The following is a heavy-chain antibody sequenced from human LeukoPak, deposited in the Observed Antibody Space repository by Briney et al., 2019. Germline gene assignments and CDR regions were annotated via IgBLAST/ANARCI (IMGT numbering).Heavy chain of an antibody. V-gene: IGHV5-51*01. CDR1: GYSFTSYW. CDR3: ARSKQLWTPYFDY. J-gene: IGHJ4*02. CDR2: IYPGDSDT. Sequence: GESLKISCKGSGYSFTSYWIGWVRQMPGKGLEWMGIIYPGDSDTRYSPPFQGQVTISADKSISTAYLQWSSLKASDTAMYYCARSKQLWTPYFDYWGQGTLVTVSS. D-gene: IGHD5-18*01.